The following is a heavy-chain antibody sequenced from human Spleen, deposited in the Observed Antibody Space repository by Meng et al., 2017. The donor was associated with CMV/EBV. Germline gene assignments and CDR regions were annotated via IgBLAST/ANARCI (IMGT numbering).Heavy chain of an antibody. D-gene: IGHD3-3*01. V-gene: IGHV3-33*08. CDR2: TWYDGINK. Sequence: GESLKISCAASGFTFSNYWMHWVRQAPGKGLEWVAVTWYDGINKYYADSVKGRFTISRDNSKNTLYLQMNSLRAEDTAVYYCEGGFGVEPGWGQGTLVTVSS. CDR3: EGGFGVEPG. CDR1: GFTFSNYW. J-gene: IGHJ4*02.